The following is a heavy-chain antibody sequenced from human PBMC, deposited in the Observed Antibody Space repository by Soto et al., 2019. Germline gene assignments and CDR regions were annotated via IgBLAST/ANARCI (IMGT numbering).Heavy chain of an antibody. CDR1: GYTFTSYD. J-gene: IGHJ6*03. D-gene: IGHD2-15*01. CDR2: MNPNSGNT. CDR3: ARGLRDIVVVVAATPESDYYYYMDV. Sequence: ASVKVSCKASGYTFTSYDINWVRQATGQGLEWMGWMNPNSGNTGYAQKFQGRVTMTRNTSISTAYMELSSLRSEDTAVYYCARGLRDIVVVVAATPESDYYYYMDVWGKGTTVTVSS. V-gene: IGHV1-8*01.